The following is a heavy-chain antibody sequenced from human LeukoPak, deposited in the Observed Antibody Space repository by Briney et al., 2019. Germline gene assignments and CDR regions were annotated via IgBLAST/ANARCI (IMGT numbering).Heavy chain of an antibody. CDR2: IIPIFGTA. CDR1: GGTFSSYA. D-gene: IGHD3-22*01. Sequence: ASVKVSCKASGGTFSSYAISWVRQAPGQGLEWMGGIIPIFGTANYAQKFQGRATITADESTSTAYMELSSLRSEDTAVYYCASYDSSGYYYDGDAFDIWGQGTMVTVSS. J-gene: IGHJ3*02. CDR3: ASYDSSGYYYDGDAFDI. V-gene: IGHV1-69*13.